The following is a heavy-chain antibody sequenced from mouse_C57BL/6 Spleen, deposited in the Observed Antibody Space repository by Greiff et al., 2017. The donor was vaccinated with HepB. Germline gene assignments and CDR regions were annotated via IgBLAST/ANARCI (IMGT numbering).Heavy chain of an antibody. V-gene: IGHV1-69*01. Sequence: QVQLKQPGAELVMPGASVKLSCKASGYTFTSYWMHWVKQRPGQGLEWIGEIDPSDSYTNYNQKFKGRSTLTVDKTSSTAYMQLSSLTSEDSAVYYCARDYYTRDAMDDWGQGTSVTVAS. D-gene: IGHD1-1*01. CDR1: GYTFTSYW. CDR2: IDPSDSYT. CDR3: ARDYYTRDAMDD. J-gene: IGHJ4*01.